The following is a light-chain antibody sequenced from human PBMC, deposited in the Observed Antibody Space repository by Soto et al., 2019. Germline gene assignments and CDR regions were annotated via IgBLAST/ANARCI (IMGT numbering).Light chain of an antibody. Sequence: AIQMTQSPSSLSASVGDRVTITCLASQVIRNDLGWYQQKPGKAPKLLIYSASTLHSGVPSRFSGSGSGTEFTLTISNLHPEDFATYYFLQYDAFPLTCGGGTKVEIK. CDR3: LQYDAFPLT. J-gene: IGKJ4*01. V-gene: IGKV1-6*01. CDR2: SAS. CDR1: QVIRND.